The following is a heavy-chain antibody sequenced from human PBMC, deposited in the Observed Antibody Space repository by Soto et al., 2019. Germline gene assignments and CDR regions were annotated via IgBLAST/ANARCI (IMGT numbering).Heavy chain of an antibody. CDR2: IYWDDDK. CDR3: AHPVVAGITCYFDS. V-gene: IGHV2-5*02. D-gene: IGHD2-15*01. Sequence: SGPTLVNPPQTLTLACTFSGFSLSTSGVGVGWIRQPPGKALEWLTFIYWDDDKRNSPFLKSRLTITKDTSKNQVVLTMTNMDPVDTATYYCAHPVVAGITCYFDSWGQGTLVTSPQ. CDR1: GFSLSTSGVG. J-gene: IGHJ4*02.